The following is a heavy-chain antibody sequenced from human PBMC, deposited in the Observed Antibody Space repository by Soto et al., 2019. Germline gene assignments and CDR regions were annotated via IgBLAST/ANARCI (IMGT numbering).Heavy chain of an antibody. J-gene: IGHJ4*02. V-gene: IGHV1-69*08. CDR2: IIPLLATT. CDR3: VRDSPIGSTFSGYDGIDY. Sequence: QVQLVQSGAEVKKPGSSVKVSCKTSGGTFSNDIITWVRQAPGQGLEWMGRIIPLLATTNYAQTFQGRVTITADKSTGTAYMELNSLRSEDTAVYYCVRDSPIGSTFSGYDGIDYWGQGNLVTVSS. CDR1: GGTFSNDI. D-gene: IGHD5-12*01.